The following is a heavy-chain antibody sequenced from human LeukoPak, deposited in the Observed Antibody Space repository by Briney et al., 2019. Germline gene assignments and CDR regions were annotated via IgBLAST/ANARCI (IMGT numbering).Heavy chain of an antibody. CDR2: ISSSSIYI. Sequence: PGGSLRLSCAASGFTFSNYRMNWVRQAPGKGLEWVSSISSSSIYIYYADSLKGRFTISRDNAKNSLYLQMNSLRADDTAVYYCARGRDYWGQGTLVTVSS. J-gene: IGHJ4*02. CDR3: ARGRDY. V-gene: IGHV3-21*04. CDR1: GFTFSNYR.